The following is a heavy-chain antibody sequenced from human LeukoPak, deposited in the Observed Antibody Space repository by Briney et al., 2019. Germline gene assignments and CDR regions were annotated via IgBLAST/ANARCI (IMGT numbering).Heavy chain of an antibody. J-gene: IGHJ4*02. Sequence: ASVKVSCKASGYTFTSYGISWVRQAPGQGLEWMGWISAYNGNTNYAQKLQGRVTMTTDTSTSTAYMELRSLRSDDTAVYYCARVGGEADLGEEDYFDYWGQGTLVTVSS. CDR2: ISAYNGNT. V-gene: IGHV1-18*01. CDR3: ARVGGEADLGEEDYFDY. CDR1: GYTFTSYG. D-gene: IGHD2-21*01.